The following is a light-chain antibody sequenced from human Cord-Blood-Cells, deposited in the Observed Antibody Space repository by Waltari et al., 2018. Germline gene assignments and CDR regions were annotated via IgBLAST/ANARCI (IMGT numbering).Light chain of an antibody. V-gene: IGLV2-14*01. CDR2: EVS. CDR3: SSYTSSSSYV. Sequence: QSALTQPASVSGSPGQSITISSTGTSSEVGGYNYVPWYQQHPGKAPKLMIYEVSKRPSGVSKRFSGSKSGNTASLTISGLQAEDEADYYCSSYTSSSSYVFGTGTKVTVL. CDR1: SSEVGGYNY. J-gene: IGLJ1*01.